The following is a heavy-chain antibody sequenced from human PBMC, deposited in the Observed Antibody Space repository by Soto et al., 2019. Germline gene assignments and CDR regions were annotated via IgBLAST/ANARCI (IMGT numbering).Heavy chain of an antibody. CDR1: GYTFTSYG. D-gene: IGHD2-2*01. Sequence: QVQLVQSGAEVKKPGASVKVSCKASGYTFTSYGISWVRQAPGQGLEWMGWISAYNGNTNYAQKLQGRVTMTTDTSTXXXXXXXXXXXXXXXXXXXXXXXXXVPAAPSDYWGQGTLVTVSS. V-gene: IGHV1-18*01. CDR3: XXXXXVPAAPSDY. J-gene: IGHJ4*02. CDR2: ISAYNGNT.